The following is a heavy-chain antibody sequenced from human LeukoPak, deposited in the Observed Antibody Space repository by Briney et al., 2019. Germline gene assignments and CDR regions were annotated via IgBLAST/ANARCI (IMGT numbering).Heavy chain of an antibody. V-gene: IGHV3-21*01. CDR2: ISSSSSYI. D-gene: IGHD5-12*01. CDR1: GFTFSSYS. Sequence: GGSLRLSCAASGFTFSSYSMNWVRQAPGKGLEWVFSISSSSSYIYYADSVKGRFAISRDKAKNSLYLQMNSLRAEDTAIYYCAREGMVATFDYWGQGTLVTVSS. J-gene: IGHJ4*02. CDR3: AREGMVATFDY.